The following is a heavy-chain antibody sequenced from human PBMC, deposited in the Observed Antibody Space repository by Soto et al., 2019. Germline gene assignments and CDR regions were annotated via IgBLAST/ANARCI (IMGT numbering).Heavy chain of an antibody. J-gene: IGHJ5*02. CDR2: ISTYDGNT. CDR3: ARKSSSSSWFDP. V-gene: IGHV1-18*01. D-gene: IGHD6-6*01. Sequence: QVQLVQSGAEVKKPGASVKVSCKASGYTFFTYGITWVRQAPGQGLEWMGWISTYDGNTDYAQKLQGRVTMTRDTSTRTAYMELRSLRSDDTAVYYCARKSSSSSWFDPCGQGTLVTVSS. CDR1: GYTFFTYG.